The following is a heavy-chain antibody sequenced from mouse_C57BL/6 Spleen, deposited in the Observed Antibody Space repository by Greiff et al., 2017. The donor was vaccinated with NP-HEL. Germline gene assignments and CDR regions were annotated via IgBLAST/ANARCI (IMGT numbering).Heavy chain of an antibody. V-gene: IGHV1-54*01. J-gene: IGHJ3*01. CDR1: GYAFTNYL. CDR2: INPGSGGT. CDR3: AYSEEATWFAY. D-gene: IGHD3-1*01. Sequence: QVQLQQSGAELVRPGTSVKVSCKASGYAFTNYLIEWVKQRPGQGLEWIGVINPGSGGTNYNEKFKGKATLTADKSSSTAYMLLSRLTSEDSAVYFCAYSEEATWFAYWGQGTLVTVSA.